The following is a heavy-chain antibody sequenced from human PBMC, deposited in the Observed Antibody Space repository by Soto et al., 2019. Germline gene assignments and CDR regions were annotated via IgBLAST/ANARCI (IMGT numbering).Heavy chain of an antibody. Sequence: GGSLRLSCAASGFTFSSYAMSWVRQAPGKGLEWVSAISGSGGSTYYADSVKGRFTISRDNSKNTLYLQMNSLRAEDTAVYYCAKDWFFGVVDPYYYYGMDVWGQGTTVTV. CDR1: GFTFSSYA. CDR3: AKDWFFGVVDPYYYYGMDV. V-gene: IGHV3-23*01. CDR2: ISGSGGST. D-gene: IGHD3-3*01. J-gene: IGHJ6*02.